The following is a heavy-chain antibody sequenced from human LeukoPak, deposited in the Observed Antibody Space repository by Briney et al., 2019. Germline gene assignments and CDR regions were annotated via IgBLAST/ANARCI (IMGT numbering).Heavy chain of an antibody. D-gene: IGHD3-16*02. J-gene: IGHJ4*02. Sequence: SETLSLTCAVYGGSFSGYYWSWIRQPPGKGLDRIAEINHSGSTNYNPPLKSRVTISVGTSKNQFSLKLSSVTAADTAVYYCAGRYYDYVWGSYRPKSFDYWGQGTLVTVSS. CDR2: INHSGST. CDR1: GGSFSGYY. CDR3: AGRYYDYVWGSYRPKSFDY. V-gene: IGHV4-34*01.